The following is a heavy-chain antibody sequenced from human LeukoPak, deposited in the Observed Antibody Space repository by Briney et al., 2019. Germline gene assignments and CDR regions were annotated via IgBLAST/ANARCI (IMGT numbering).Heavy chain of an antibody. V-gene: IGHV1-18*01. J-gene: IGHJ4*02. CDR3: ARVYSTNYYGSGDRPFLFDY. D-gene: IGHD3-10*01. Sequence: GASVKFSCKASGYTFTSYGFSWVRQAPGQGLEWMGWINTYYGNTNYAQKLQDRVTMTTDTSTSTAYTELTSLRSDDTAVYYCARVYSTNYYGSGDRPFLFDYWGQGTVVTVSS. CDR2: INTYYGNT. CDR1: GYTFTSYG.